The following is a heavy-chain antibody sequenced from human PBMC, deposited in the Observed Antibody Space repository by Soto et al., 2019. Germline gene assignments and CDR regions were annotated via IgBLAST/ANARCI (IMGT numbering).Heavy chain of an antibody. J-gene: IGHJ6*02. D-gene: IGHD2-21*02. Sequence: GGPLRLSCVASGFTFTDYAMSWARQAPGQGLEWVSAISGSGGSTYYADSVKGRFTLSRDNSKNTLYLQMNSLRAEDTAVYYCAKAGGGNSRVLWSYYCYGMGVWGQGTTVTVSS. CDR3: AKAGGGNSRVLWSYYCYGMGV. CDR1: GFTFTDYA. CDR2: ISGSGGST. V-gene: IGHV3-23*01.